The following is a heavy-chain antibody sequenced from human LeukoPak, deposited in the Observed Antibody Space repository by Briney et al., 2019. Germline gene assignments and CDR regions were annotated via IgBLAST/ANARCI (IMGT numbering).Heavy chain of an antibody. J-gene: IGHJ4*02. D-gene: IGHD5-24*01. CDR1: GFTFSSYA. CDR2: ISGSGGST. V-gene: IGHV3-23*01. CDR3: AKWGRFRWLQSKVDY. Sequence: GGSLRLSCAASGFTFSSYAMSWVRQAPGKGLEWVSAISGSGGSTNYADSVKGRFTISRDNSKNTLYLQMNSLRAEDTAVYYCAKWGRFRWLQSKVDYWGQGTLVTVSS.